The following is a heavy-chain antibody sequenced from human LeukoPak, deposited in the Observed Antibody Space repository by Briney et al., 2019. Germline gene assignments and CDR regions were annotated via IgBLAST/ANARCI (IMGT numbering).Heavy chain of an antibody. D-gene: IGHD2-15*01. CDR1: GGSISSSSYY. CDR2: IYYSGST. J-gene: IGHJ1*01. Sequence: SETLSLTCTVSGGSISSSSYYWGWIRQPPGKGLEWIVSIYYSGSTYYNPSLKSRVTISVDTSKNQFSLKLSSVTAADTAVYYCAVSVAVEYFQHWGQGTLVTVSS. CDR3: AVSVAVEYFQH. V-gene: IGHV4-39*01.